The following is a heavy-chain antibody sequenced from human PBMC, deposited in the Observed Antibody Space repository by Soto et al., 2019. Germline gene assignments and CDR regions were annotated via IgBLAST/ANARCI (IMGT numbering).Heavy chain of an antibody. CDR2: IYHTGNA. Sequence: SETLSLTCGVSGDSISNSRFYWAWIRQPPGEGLEWIGSIYHTGNAYYNPPLKSRVTISVDTSKNQFSLKLSSVTAADTAVYYCARGADFWSGYYMGYWGQGTLVTVSS. CDR1: GDSISNSRFY. J-gene: IGHJ4*02. D-gene: IGHD3-3*01. CDR3: ARGADFWSGYYMGY. V-gene: IGHV4-39*07.